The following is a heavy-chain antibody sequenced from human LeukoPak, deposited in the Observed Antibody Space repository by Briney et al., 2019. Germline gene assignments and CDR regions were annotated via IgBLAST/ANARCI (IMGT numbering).Heavy chain of an antibody. CDR2: ISGSGGST. J-gene: IGHJ1*01. D-gene: IGHD6-13*01. CDR3: ANSKGSSIRAEYFQH. Sequence: PGGSLRLSCAASGFTFSSYAMSWVRQAPGKGLEWVSAISGSGGSTYYADSVKGRFTISRDNSKNTLYLQMNSLRAEDTAVYYCANSKGSSIRAEYFQHWGQGTLVTVSS. CDR1: GFTFSSYA. V-gene: IGHV3-23*01.